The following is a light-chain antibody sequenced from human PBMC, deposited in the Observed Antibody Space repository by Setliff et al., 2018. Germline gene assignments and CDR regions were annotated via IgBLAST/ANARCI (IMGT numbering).Light chain of an antibody. CDR3: SSYAGRYSHHYV. J-gene: IGLJ1*01. CDR2: DVS. CDR1: RSDVGGYNY. V-gene: IGLV2-8*01. Sequence: QSALTQPPSASGSPGQSVTISCTGTRSDVGGYNYVSWYQQHPGKAPKLVIYDVSKRPSGVPDRFSGAKSGNTASLTVSGLQAEDEADYFCSSYAGRYSHHYVCGSGTKVTVL.